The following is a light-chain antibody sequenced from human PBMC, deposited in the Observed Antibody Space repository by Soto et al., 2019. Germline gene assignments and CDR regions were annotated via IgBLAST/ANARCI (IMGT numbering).Light chain of an antibody. CDR3: LQHNNVLLT. V-gene: IGKV1-17*03. J-gene: IGKJ5*01. CDR1: QGISNH. CDR2: DAS. Sequence: DIQMTQSPSAMSASVGDRVTITCRASQGISNHLVWFQLKPGKVPKRLIYDASSLQTGVPSRFSGSGSGTDFTLTISCLQPEDFATYYCLQHNNVLLTFGKGTRLEAK.